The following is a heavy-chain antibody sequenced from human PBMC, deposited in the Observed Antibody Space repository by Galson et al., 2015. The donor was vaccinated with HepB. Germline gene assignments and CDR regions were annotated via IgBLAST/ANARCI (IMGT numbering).Heavy chain of an antibody. J-gene: IGHJ4*02. D-gene: IGHD4-23*01. CDR2: ISSSSSTI. CDR1: GFTFSSYS. Sequence: SLRLSCAASGFTFSSYSMNWVRQAPGKGLEWVSYISSSSSTIYYADSVKGRFTISRDNAKNSLYPQMNSLRDEDTAVYYCARDLVTQTQYEDYWGQGTLVTVSS. CDR3: ARDLVTQTQYEDY. V-gene: IGHV3-48*02.